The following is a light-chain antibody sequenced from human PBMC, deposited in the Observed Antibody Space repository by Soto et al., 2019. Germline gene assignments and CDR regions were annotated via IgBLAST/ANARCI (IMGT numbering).Light chain of an antibody. CDR2: EVS. Sequence: QSALTQPASASGSPGQSITISCTGTTTDVGAYNYVSWYQQQPGKAPKLMIYEVSNRPSGVSIRFSGSKSGNTASLTISGLQAEDEADYYCSSYTSSSTVVFGGGSKVTVL. CDR1: TTDVGAYNY. J-gene: IGLJ2*01. V-gene: IGLV2-14*01. CDR3: SSYTSSSTVV.